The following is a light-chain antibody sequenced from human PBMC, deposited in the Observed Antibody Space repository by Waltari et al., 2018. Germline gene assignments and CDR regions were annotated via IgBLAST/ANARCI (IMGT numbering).Light chain of an antibody. Sequence: SALSQPASVSGSPGQSITISCTETSHNVGRYDLVSWYQFRPGEVPKLLIYEVIKRPAGVSDRVSGSKSDNTASLTISGLQAEDEAVYYCCSYAGSDPTLVFGGGTNLTVL. CDR3: CSYAGSDPTLV. J-gene: IGLJ3*02. CDR1: SHNVGRYDL. V-gene: IGLV2-23*02. CDR2: EVI.